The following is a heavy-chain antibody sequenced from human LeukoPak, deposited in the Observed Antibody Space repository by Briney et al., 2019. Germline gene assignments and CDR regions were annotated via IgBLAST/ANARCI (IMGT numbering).Heavy chain of an antibody. CDR1: EFTFSTYA. CDR3: AKSGGLSGSGRLAMDV. Sequence: PGGALRPSCAASEFTFSTYALSWVRLAPGKGLGWVSSISGSGGRTYYADSVKGRLTSSRDNSNNTLYVQMISLRVEDTAVYYCAKSGGLSGSGRLAMDVWGQGTTVTVAS. CDR2: ISGSGGRT. V-gene: IGHV3-23*01. D-gene: IGHD3-10*01. J-gene: IGHJ6*02.